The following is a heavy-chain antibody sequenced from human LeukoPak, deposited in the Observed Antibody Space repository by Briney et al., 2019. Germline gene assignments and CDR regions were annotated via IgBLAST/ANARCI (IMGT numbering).Heavy chain of an antibody. CDR2: IYYSGST. Sequence: SETLSLTCTVSGGSLSSYYWSWIREPPGKGLECIGDIYYSGSTNHNPSLKSRVTISVDTSKNQFSLRLSSVTAAGTAVYYSARLASGSYGPLTPFDYWGQGTLVTVSS. CDR3: ARLASGSYGPLTPFDY. J-gene: IGHJ4*02. CDR1: GGSLSSYY. V-gene: IGHV4-59*08. D-gene: IGHD1-26*01.